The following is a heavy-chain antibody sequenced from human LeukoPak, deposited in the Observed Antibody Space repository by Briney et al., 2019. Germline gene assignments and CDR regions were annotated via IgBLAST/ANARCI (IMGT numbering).Heavy chain of an antibody. CDR2: ISYDGSNK. V-gene: IGHV3-30-3*01. Sequence: GGSLRLSCAASGFTFSSYAMHWVRQAPGKGLEWVAVISYDGSNKYYADSVKGRFTISRDNSKNTLYLQMNSLRAEDTAVYYCARDKQQRGFDPWGQGTLVTVS. J-gene: IGHJ5*02. D-gene: IGHD6-13*01. CDR3: ARDKQQRGFDP. CDR1: GFTFSSYA.